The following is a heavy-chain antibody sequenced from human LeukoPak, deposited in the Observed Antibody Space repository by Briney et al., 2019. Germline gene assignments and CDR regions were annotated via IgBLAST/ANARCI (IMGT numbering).Heavy chain of an antibody. CDR3: ARDRSIRVAAIPMYWFDP. J-gene: IGHJ5*02. D-gene: IGHD2-2*02. CDR1: GGTFSSYA. V-gene: IGHV1-69*13. CDR2: IIPIFGTA. Sequence: RASVKVSCKASGGTFSSYAISWVRQAPGQGLEWMGGIIPIFGTANYAQKFQGRVTITADESTSTAYMELSSLRSEDTAVYYCARDRSIRVAAIPMYWFDPWGQGTLVTVSS.